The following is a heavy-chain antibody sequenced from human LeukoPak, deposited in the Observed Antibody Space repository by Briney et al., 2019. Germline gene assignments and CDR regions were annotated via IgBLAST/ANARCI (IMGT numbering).Heavy chain of an antibody. CDR1: GYTLTELS. J-gene: IGHJ6*04. Sequence: GAPVKVSCKVSGYTLTELSMHWVRQAPGKGLEWMGGFDPEDGETIYAQKFQGRVTMTEDTSTDTAYMELSSLRSEDTAVYYCATRSSNAYGLTYYGMDVWGKGTTVTVSS. D-gene: IGHD3-10*01. CDR3: ATRSSNAYGLTYYGMDV. V-gene: IGHV1-24*01. CDR2: FDPEDGET.